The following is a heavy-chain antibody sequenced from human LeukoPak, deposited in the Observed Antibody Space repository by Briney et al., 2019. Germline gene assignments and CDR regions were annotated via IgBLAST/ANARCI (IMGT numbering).Heavy chain of an antibody. CDR1: GFTFDDYT. CDR2: ISWDGGST. J-gene: IGHJ3*01. CDR3: TRETAFDF. V-gene: IGHV3-43*01. Sequence: PGGSLRLSCAASGFTFDDYTMHWVRQAPGKGLEWVSLISWDGGSTYYADSVKGRFTISRDNAKNSLYLQMNSLRAEDTAVYYCTRETAFDFWGQGTVVTVSS.